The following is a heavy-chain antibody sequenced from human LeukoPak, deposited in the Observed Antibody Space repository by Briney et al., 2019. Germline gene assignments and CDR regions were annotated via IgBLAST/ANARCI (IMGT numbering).Heavy chain of an antibody. D-gene: IGHD3-16*02. V-gene: IGHV1-69*04. CDR3: ARAVITFGGVIVIPGSFDY. CDR2: IIPILGIA. Sequence: SVKVPCKASGGTFSSYAISWVRQAPGQGLEWMGRIIPILGIANYAQKFQGRVTITADKSTSTAYMELSSLRSEDTAVYYCARAVITFGGVIVIPGSFDYWGQGTLVTVSS. J-gene: IGHJ4*02. CDR1: GGTFSSYA.